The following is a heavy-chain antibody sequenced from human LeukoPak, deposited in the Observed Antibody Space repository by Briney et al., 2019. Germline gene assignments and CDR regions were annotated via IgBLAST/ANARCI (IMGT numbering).Heavy chain of an antibody. CDR3: ARLRFLEWLFPWFDP. D-gene: IGHD3-3*01. V-gene: IGHV4-4*07. J-gene: IGHJ5*02. CDR2: IYTSGST. CDR1: GGSISSYY. Sequence: PSETLSLTCTVSGGSISSYYWSWIRQPAGKGLEWIGRIYTSGSTNYNPSLKSRVTISVDTSKNQFSLKLNSMSAADTSVYYCARLRFLEWLFPWFDPWGQGILVTVSS.